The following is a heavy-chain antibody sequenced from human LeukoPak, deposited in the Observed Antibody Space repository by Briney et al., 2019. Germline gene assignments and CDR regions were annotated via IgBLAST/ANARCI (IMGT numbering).Heavy chain of an antibody. V-gene: IGHV1-18*01. CDR1: GYTFSSYG. J-gene: IGHJ4*02. D-gene: IGHD6-19*01. Sequence: ASVKVSCKASGYTFSSYGISWVRQAPGQGLEWMGWISAYNGNTNYAQNLKGRVTMTTDTSTSTAYMELRSLRSDDTAVYYCARDLKRGYSSGRYSWGTGSSNDYWGQGTLVTVSS. CDR2: ISAYNGNT. CDR3: ARDLKRGYSSGRYSWGTGSSNDY.